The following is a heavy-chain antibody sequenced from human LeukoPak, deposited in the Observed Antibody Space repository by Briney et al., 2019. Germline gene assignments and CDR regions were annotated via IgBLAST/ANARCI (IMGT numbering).Heavy chain of an antibody. CDR1: GFXFSNYA. V-gene: IGHV3-23*01. D-gene: IGHD1-26*01. J-gene: IGHJ4*02. Sequence: GGSLRLSCEASGFXFSNYAMNWVRQAPGRGLEWVSAISGSGGSTYYADSVKGRFTISRDNSKNTLYLQMNSLRAEDTAVYYCAKDLAGSGSYSFDYWGQGTLVTVSS. CDR3: AKDLAGSGSYSFDY. CDR2: ISGSGGST.